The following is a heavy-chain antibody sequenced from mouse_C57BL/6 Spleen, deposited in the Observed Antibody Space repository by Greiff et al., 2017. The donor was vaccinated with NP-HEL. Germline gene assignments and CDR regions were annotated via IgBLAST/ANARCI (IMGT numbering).Heavy chain of an antibody. CDR3: ASAYYDYDSSYAMDY. Sequence: EVQLVESGPGLVKPSQSLSLTCSVTGYSITSGYYWNWIRQFPGNKLEWMGYISYDGSNNYNPSLKNRISITRDTSKNQFFLKLNSVTTEDTATYYCASAYYDYDSSYAMDYWGQGTSVTVSS. CDR2: ISYDGSN. CDR1: GYSITSGYY. J-gene: IGHJ4*01. D-gene: IGHD2-4*01. V-gene: IGHV3-6*01.